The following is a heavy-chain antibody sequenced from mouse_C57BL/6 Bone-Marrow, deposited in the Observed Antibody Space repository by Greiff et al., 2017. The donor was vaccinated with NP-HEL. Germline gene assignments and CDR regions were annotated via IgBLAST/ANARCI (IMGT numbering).Heavy chain of an antibody. Sequence: VQLQQSGAELVKPGASVKLSCKASGYTFTSYSMHWVKQSPGQGLEWIGMIHPNSGSTNYNEKFKSKATLTVDKSSSTAYMQLSSLTSEDSAVYYCASAYYNKTAFGGQGHGVTVPA. V-gene: IGHV1-64*01. J-gene: IGHJ3*01. D-gene: IGHD2-5*01. CDR3: ASAYYNKTAF. CDR1: GYTFTSYS. CDR2: IHPNSGST.